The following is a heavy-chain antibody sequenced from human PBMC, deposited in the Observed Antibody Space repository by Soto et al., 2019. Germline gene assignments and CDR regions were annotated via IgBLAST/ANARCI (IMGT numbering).Heavy chain of an antibody. CDR1: GFTFSSYG. Sequence: QVQLVESGGGVVQPGRSLRLSCAASGFTFSSYGMHWVRQAPGKGLEWVAVIWYDGSNKYYADSVKGRFTISRDNSKNTLYLQMNSLRAEDTAVYYCARDGDYVGNPARYVDYWGQGTLVTVSS. CDR3: ARDGDYVGNPARYVDY. CDR2: IWYDGSNK. D-gene: IGHD4-17*01. V-gene: IGHV3-33*01. J-gene: IGHJ4*02.